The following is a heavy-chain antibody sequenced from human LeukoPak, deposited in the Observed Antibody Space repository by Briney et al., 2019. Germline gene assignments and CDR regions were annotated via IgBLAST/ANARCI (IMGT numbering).Heavy chain of an antibody. D-gene: IGHD2-2*01. CDR1: GGSISSSSYY. CDR3: ARSRLVVVPAANRREHWFDP. CDR2: IYYSGST. V-gene: IGHV4-39*07. Sequence: PSETLSLTCTVSGGSISSSSYYWGWIRQPPGKGLEWIGSIYYSGSTYYNPSLKSRVTISVDTSKNQFSLKLSSVTAADTAVYYCARSRLVVVPAANRREHWFDPWGQGTLVTVSS. J-gene: IGHJ5*02.